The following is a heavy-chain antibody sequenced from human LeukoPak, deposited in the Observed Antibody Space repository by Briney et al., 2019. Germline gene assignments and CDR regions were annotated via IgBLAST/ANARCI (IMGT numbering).Heavy chain of an antibody. Sequence: SETLSLTCTVSGGSISSYYWSWIRQPPGKGLEWIGYIYYSGSTNYNPSLKSRVTISVDTSKNQFSLKLSSVTAADTAVYYCARTSSDYDFWGGYYNPSYFDYWGQGTLVTVSS. V-gene: IGHV4-59*12. CDR2: IYYSGST. J-gene: IGHJ4*02. CDR3: ARTSSDYDFWGGYYNPSYFDY. D-gene: IGHD3-3*01. CDR1: GGSISSYY.